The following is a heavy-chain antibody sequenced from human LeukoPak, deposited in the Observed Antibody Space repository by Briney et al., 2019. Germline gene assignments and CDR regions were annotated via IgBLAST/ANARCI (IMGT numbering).Heavy chain of an antibody. Sequence: ASVKVSCKASGGTFSSYAISWVRQAPGQGLEWMGRTIPLLDIANYAQKVQGRVRITAYKSTCKAYMELSRQRSEDTAVYYCARAGATPFDYWGQGTLITGSS. D-gene: IGHD1-26*01. CDR3: ARAGATPFDY. CDR1: GGTFSSYA. CDR2: TIPLLDIA. J-gene: IGHJ4*02. V-gene: IGHV1-69*04.